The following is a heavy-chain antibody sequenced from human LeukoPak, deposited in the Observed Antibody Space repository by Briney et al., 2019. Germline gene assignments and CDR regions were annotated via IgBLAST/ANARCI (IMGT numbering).Heavy chain of an antibody. Sequence: PSETLSLTCAVSGGSISSSNWWSWVRQPPGKGLEWIGEIYHSGSTNYNPSLKSRVTISVDKSKNQFSLKLSSVTAADTAVYYCASPGVLGADDAFDIWGQGTMVTVSS. J-gene: IGHJ3*02. CDR1: GGSISSSNW. CDR3: ASPGVLGADDAFDI. V-gene: IGHV4-4*02. CDR2: IYHSGST. D-gene: IGHD2/OR15-2a*01.